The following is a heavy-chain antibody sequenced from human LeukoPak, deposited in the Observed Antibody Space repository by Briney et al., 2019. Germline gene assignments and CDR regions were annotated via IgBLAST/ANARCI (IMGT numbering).Heavy chain of an antibody. J-gene: IGHJ4*02. V-gene: IGHV4-59*01. CDR1: GGSISSYY. CDR3: ARETYYYDSSGYSTFDY. D-gene: IGHD3-22*01. CDR2: IYDSGST. Sequence: SETLSLTCTVSGGSISSYYWSWIRQPPGKGLEWIGYIYDSGSTNYSPSLKSRVTISVDSSKNHFSLKLSSVTAADTAVYYCARETYYYDSSGYSTFDYWGQGTLVTVSS.